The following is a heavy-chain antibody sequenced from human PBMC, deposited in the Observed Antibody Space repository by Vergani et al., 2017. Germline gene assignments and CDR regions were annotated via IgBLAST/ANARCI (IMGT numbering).Heavy chain of an antibody. D-gene: IGHD1-26*01. J-gene: IGHJ3*01. V-gene: IGHV3-NL1*01. Sequence: QVQLVESGGGVVQPGGSLRLSCAASGFTFSTYAMHWVRQAPGKGLEGVSLISGGGSVDYADSVKGRFIVSRDSSKNTLYVQMSGLRAEDTAVYYCGRHHSAAYPHAFDVWGQGTMVIVSS. CDR3: GRHHSAAYPHAFDV. CDR1: GFTFSTYA. CDR2: ISGGGSV.